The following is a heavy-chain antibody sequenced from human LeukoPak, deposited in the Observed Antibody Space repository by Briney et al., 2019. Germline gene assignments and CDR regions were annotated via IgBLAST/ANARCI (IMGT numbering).Heavy chain of an antibody. CDR1: GGSISSTSDY. D-gene: IGHD5-18*01. J-gene: IGHJ4*02. V-gene: IGHV4-39*01. Sequence: SETLSLTCTVSGGSISSTSDYRGWIRQPPGKGLEWIGSVYYSGSTYYNPSLKSRLTISVDTSKNQFSLKLSSVTAADTAVYYCARHGHSSGPSGYFFDYWGQGTLVTVSS. CDR2: VYYSGST. CDR3: ARHGHSSGPSGYFFDY.